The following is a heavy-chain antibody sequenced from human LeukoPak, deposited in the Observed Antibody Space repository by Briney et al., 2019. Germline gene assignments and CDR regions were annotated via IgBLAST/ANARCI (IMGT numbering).Heavy chain of an antibody. D-gene: IGHD2-21*01. Sequence: GGSLRLSCAASGFTFSSYSMNWVRQAPGKGLEWVSSISSSSSYIYYADSVKGRFTISRDNAKNSLYLQMNSLRAEDTAVYYCARDTTILEYYSDYWGQGTLVTVSS. J-gene: IGHJ4*02. CDR1: GFTFSSYS. CDR2: ISSSSSYI. V-gene: IGHV3-21*01. CDR3: ARDTTILEYYSDY.